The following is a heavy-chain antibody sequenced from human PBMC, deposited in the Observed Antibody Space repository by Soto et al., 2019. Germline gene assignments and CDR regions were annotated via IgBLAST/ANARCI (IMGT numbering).Heavy chain of an antibody. CDR3: AQAFWSGYYLTWFDP. V-gene: IGHV2-5*02. CDR1: GFSLSTSGVG. J-gene: IGHJ5*02. Sequence: GSGPTLVNPTQTLTLTCTFSGFSLSTSGVGVGWIRQPPGKALEWLALIYWDDDKRYSPSLKSRLTITKDTSKNQVVLTMTNMDPVDTATYYCAQAFWSGYYLTWFDPWGQGTLVTVSS. CDR2: IYWDDDK. D-gene: IGHD3-3*01.